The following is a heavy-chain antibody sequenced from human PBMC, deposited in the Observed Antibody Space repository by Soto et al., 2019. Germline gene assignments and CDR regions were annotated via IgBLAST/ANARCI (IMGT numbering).Heavy chain of an antibody. J-gene: IGHJ6*02. V-gene: IGHV3-23*01. D-gene: IGHD5-18*01. CDR1: GFTFSSYA. CDR3: AKVQGSGYSYGLGYYYYGMDV. CDR2: ISGSGGST. Sequence: LRLSCAASGFTFSSYAMSWVRQAPGKGLEWVSAISGSGGSTYYADSVKGRFTISRDNSKNTLYLQMNSLRAEDTAVYYCAKVQGSGYSYGLGYYYYGMDVWGQGTTVTVSS.